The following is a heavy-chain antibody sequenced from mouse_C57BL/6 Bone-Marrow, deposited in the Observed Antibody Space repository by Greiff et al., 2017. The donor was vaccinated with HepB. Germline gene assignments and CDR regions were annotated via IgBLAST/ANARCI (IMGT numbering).Heavy chain of an antibody. J-gene: IGHJ1*03. CDR2: ISDGGSYT. CDR3: AREGTTGYFDV. CDR1: GFTFSSYA. V-gene: IGHV5-4*01. Sequence: EVQLVESGGGLVKPGGSLKLSCAASGFTFSSYAMSWVRQTPEKRLEWVATISDGGSYTYYPDNVKGRFTISRDNAKNNLYLQMSHLKSEDTAMYYCAREGTTGYFDVWGTGTTVTVSS. D-gene: IGHD1-1*01.